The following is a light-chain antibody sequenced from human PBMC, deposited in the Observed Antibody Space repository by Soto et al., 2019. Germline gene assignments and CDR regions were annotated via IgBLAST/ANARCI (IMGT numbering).Light chain of an antibody. J-gene: IGKJ4*01. Sequence: EIVLTQSPATLSLSPGERATLSCRASQSVSSYLAWYQQKPGQAPRLLIYDASNRATGIPARFSGSGSGTDFTLTISSLEPEDFAVYYCQQRSTLTTFDGGTKVEIK. CDR1: QSVSSY. V-gene: IGKV3-11*01. CDR2: DAS. CDR3: QQRSTLTT.